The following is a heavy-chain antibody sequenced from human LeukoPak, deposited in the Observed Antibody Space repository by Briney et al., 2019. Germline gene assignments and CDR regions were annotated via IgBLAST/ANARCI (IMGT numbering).Heavy chain of an antibody. CDR1: AFTFSSNA. Sequence: PGGSLRLSCAASAFTFSSNAMSWVRQAPGKGLEWVSAISGSGGSTYYADSVKGRFTISRDNSKNTLYLQMNSLGAEDTAVYYCAKQNYASGILGDFQHWGQGTLVTVSS. J-gene: IGHJ1*01. D-gene: IGHD3-10*01. V-gene: IGHV3-23*01. CDR2: ISGSGGST. CDR3: AKQNYASGILGDFQH.